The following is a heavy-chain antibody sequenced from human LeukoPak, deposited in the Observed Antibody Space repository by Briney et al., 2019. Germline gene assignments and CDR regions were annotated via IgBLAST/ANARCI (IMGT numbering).Heavy chain of an antibody. CDR2: INPNSGGT. CDR3: ARGGQWLVRWEFDY. Sequence: ASVEVSCKASGYTFTGYYMHWVRQAPGQGLEWMGWINPNSGGTNYAQKFQGRVTMTRDTSISTAYMELSRLRSDDTAVYYCARGGQWLVRWEFDYWGQGTLVTVSS. J-gene: IGHJ4*02. CDR1: GYTFTGYY. D-gene: IGHD6-19*01. V-gene: IGHV1-2*02.